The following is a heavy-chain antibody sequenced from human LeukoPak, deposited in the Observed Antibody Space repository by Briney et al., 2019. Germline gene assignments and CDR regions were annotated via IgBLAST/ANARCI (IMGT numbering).Heavy chain of an antibody. CDR2: ISSSSSYI. Sequence: NPGGSLRLSCAASGFTFSSYSMNWVRQAPGKGLEWVSSISSSSSYIYYADSVKGRFTISRDNAKNSLYLQMNSLRAEDTAVYYCARAASTLRGKWLAHGAFDIWGQGTMVTVSS. V-gene: IGHV3-21*01. CDR1: GFTFSSYS. CDR3: ARAASTLRGKWLAHGAFDI. J-gene: IGHJ3*02. D-gene: IGHD6-19*01.